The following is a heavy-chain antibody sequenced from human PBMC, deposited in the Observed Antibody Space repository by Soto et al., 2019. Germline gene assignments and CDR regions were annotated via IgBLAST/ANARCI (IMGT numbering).Heavy chain of an antibody. J-gene: IGHJ4*02. V-gene: IGHV4-4*02. CDR2: IYPGGST. Sequence: SETLSLTCAVSGDSISSSNWLSWVRQPPGKGLEWIGEIYPGGSTNYNPSLKTRVTISVDKSKNQFSLKLTSVTAADTAVYYCARARGDYDILTGYYTPLFDYWGQGTLVTVSS. D-gene: IGHD3-9*01. CDR1: GDSISSSNW. CDR3: ARARGDYDILTGYYTPLFDY.